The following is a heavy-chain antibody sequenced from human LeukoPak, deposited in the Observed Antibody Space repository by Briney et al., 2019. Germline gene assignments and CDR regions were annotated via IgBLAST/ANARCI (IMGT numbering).Heavy chain of an antibody. J-gene: IGHJ4*02. V-gene: IGHV4-38-2*02. D-gene: IGHD4-17*01. Sequence: SETLSLTCTVSGFFSTGYYWGWIRQPPGKGLEWIGSIYHSGSTYYNPSLKSRVTISVDTSKNQFSLKLSSVTAADTAVYYCARDTDYFDYWGQGTLVTVSS. CDR3: ARDTDYFDY. CDR2: IYHSGST. CDR1: GFFSTGYY.